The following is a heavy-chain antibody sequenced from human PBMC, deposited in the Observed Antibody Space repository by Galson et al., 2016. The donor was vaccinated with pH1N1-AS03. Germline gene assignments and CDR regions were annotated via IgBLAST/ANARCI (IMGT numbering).Heavy chain of an antibody. CDR3: ARFYSGYDRIDYDYYGLDV. Sequence: SVKVSCKASGDASSSYAISWVRQAPGQGLEWMGRIIPIVGEIKYAQKFRGRVTIIADESTSTVSMAVSSLTSEDTAIYYCARFYSGYDRIDYDYYGLDVWGQGTTVTVSS. D-gene: IGHD5-12*01. V-gene: IGHV1-69*11. CDR1: GDASSSYA. CDR2: IIPIVGEI. J-gene: IGHJ6*02.